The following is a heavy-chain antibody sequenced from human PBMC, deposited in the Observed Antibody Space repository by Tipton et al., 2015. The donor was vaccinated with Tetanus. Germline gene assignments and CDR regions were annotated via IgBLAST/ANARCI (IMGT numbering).Heavy chain of an antibody. J-gene: IGHJ4*02. CDR3: VKFEYRTSFAS. D-gene: IGHD6-6*01. Sequence: TLSLTCTVSGGSISSYYWSWIRQPPGKGLEWIGHIYFNGSTTYNPSLKSRVTISLGASKNQFSLNLSSVTAGDTAVYFCVKFEYRTSFASWGQGALVTVSS. CDR1: GGSISSYY. CDR2: IYFNGST. V-gene: IGHV4-59*12.